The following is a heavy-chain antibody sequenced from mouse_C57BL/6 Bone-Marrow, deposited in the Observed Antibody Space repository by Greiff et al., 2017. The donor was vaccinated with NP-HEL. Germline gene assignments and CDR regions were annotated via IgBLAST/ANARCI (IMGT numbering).Heavy chain of an antibody. CDR1: GYTFTSYW. Sequence: QVQLQQPGAELVKPGASEKLSCKASGYTFTSYWMQWVKQRPGQGLEWIGEIDPSDSYTNYNQKFKGKATLTVDTSSSTAYMQLSSLTSEDSAVYYCARDCPYYYGSSYGFAYWGQGTLVTVSA. CDR2: IDPSDSYT. D-gene: IGHD1-1*01. CDR3: ARDCPYYYGSSYGFAY. V-gene: IGHV1-50*01. J-gene: IGHJ3*01.